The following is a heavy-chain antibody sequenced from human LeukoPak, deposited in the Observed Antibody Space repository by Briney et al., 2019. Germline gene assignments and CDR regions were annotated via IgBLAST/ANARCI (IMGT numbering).Heavy chain of an antibody. J-gene: IGHJ6*02. V-gene: IGHV4-59*08. CDR3: ARRVAGGIYGMDV. D-gene: IGHD6-19*01. CDR1: GGSISSYY. CDR2: IYYSGST. Sequence: SETLSLTCTVSGGSISSYYWSWIRQPPGKGLEWIGYIYYSGSTNYNPSLKSRVTISVDTSKNQFSLKLSPVTAADMAVYYCARRVAGGIYGMDVWGQGTTVTVSS.